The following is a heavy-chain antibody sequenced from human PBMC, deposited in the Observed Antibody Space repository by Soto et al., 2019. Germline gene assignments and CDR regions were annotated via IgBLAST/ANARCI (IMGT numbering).Heavy chain of an antibody. J-gene: IGHJ5*02. CDR2: IIPIFGTA. Sequence: QVQLVQSGAEVKKPGSSVKVSCKASGGTFSSYAISWVRQAPGQGLEWMGGIIPIFGTANYAQKFQGRVTITADESTSTADMELSSLRSEDTAVYYCARVEYPGVRENNWFDPWGQGTLVTVSS. D-gene: IGHD3-10*01. CDR1: GGTFSSYA. V-gene: IGHV1-69*01. CDR3: ARVEYPGVRENNWFDP.